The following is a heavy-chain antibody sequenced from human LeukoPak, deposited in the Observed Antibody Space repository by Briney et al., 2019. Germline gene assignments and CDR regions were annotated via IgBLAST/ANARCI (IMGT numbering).Heavy chain of an antibody. D-gene: IGHD4-17*01. V-gene: IGHV3-48*03. CDR3: ARNYGDYIAYYFDY. Sequence: GGSLRLSCAASVFTFSSYEMNWVRQAPGKGLEWVSYISSSGSTIYYADSVKGRFTISRDNAKNSLYLQMNSLRAEDTAVYYCARNYGDYIAYYFDYWGQGTLVTVSS. CDR2: ISSSGSTI. CDR1: VFTFSSYE. J-gene: IGHJ4*02.